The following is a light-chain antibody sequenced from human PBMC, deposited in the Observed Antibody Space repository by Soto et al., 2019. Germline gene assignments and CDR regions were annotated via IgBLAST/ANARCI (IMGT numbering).Light chain of an antibody. CDR1: QSISSY. CDR2: AAY. J-gene: IGKJ1*01. CDR3: KQLNSYPQT. V-gene: IGKV1-9*01. Sequence: DIQMTQSPSSLSASVGDRVTITCRASQSISSYLAWYQQKPGKAHKLLIYAAYTLQSGVQSRFSGSGSGTDFTLTIRSLQPEDFATYYCKQLNSYPQTFGQGTKVDIK.